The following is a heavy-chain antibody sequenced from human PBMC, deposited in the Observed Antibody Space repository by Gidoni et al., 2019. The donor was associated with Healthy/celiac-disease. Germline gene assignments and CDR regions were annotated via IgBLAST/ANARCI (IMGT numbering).Heavy chain of an antibody. J-gene: IGHJ6*02. CDR3: ARDSSFLEWLYYYYYGMDV. CDR2: ISAYNGNT. D-gene: IGHD3-3*01. Sequence: QVQLVQSGAEVKKPGASVKVSCKASGYTFTSYGISWVRQAPGQGLEWMGWISAYNGNTNYAQKLQGRVTMTTDTSTSTAYMELRSLRSDDTAVYYCARDSSFLEWLYYYYYGMDVWGQGTTVTVSS. V-gene: IGHV1-18*04. CDR1: GYTFTSYG.